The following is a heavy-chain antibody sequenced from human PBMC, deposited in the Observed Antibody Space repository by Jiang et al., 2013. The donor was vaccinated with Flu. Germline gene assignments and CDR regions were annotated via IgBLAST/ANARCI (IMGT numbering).Heavy chain of an antibody. CDR1: GFTLSSFS. Sequence: QLLESGGGLVKPGESLRLSCAASGFTLSSFSMNWVRQAPGKGLEWLSSINRDSTYIYYANSVKGRFASSRDNAKNTLYLQMTSLRAEDTAVYYCARGHTGRYQRDDAFDI. CDR2: INRDSTYI. D-gene: IGHD1-26*01. J-gene: IGHJ3*02. CDR3: ARGHTGRYQRDDAFDI. V-gene: IGHV3-21*01.